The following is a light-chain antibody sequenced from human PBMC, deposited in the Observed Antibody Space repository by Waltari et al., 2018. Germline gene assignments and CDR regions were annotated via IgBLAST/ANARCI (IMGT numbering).Light chain of an antibody. CDR2: WAS. CDR1: QSVLYSSNNKNY. J-gene: IGKJ2*01. V-gene: IGKV4-1*01. CDR3: QQSYSTPMYT. Sequence: DIVMTQSPDSLAVSLGERATITCKSSQSVLYSSNNKNYLAWYKQKPGQPPKLLIYWASTRESGVPDRFSGSGSGTDFTLTISSLQPEDFATYHCQQSYSTPMYTFGQGTKLEIK.